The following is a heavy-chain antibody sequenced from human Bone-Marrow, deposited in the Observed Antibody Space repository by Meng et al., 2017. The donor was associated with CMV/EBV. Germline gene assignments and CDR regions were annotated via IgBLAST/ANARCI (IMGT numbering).Heavy chain of an antibody. D-gene: IGHD2-21*01. CDR1: GFTFSSYA. V-gene: IGHV3-23*03. J-gene: IGHJ4*02. CDR3: ATLEGWIVRGGYFDY. Sequence: GASLKFSCAAAGFTFSSYAMSWVRQAPGKGLEWVSVIYSGGSSTYYADSVKGRFTISRDNSKNTLYLQMNSLRAEDTAVYYCATLEGWIVRGGYFDYWGQGTLVTVSS. CDR2: IYSGGSST.